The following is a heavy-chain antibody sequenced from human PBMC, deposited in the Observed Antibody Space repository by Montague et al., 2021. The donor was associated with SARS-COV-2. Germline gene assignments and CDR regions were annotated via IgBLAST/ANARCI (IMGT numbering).Heavy chain of an antibody. V-gene: IGHV4-34*01. D-gene: IGHD3-10*01. CDR3: AGLGDGVVPSPILGVGPYYSYYYMDD. CDR1: GGSFSTYS. Sequence: SETLSLTCAVHGGSFSTYSWNWIRQPPGKGLEWIGEIHHGGSTNXNPSLKSRVTISADTSKNQFSLKLTSVAAADTAVYYCAGLGDGVVPSPILGVGPYYSYYYMDDWGKGTKVIVSS. CDR2: IHHGGST. J-gene: IGHJ6*03.